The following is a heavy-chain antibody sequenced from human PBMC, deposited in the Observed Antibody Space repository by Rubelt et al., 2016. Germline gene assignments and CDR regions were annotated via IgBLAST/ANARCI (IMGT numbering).Heavy chain of an antibody. V-gene: IGHV1-18*01. Sequence: LEWMGWISAYNGNTNYAQKLQGRVTMTTDTSTSTAYMELRSLRSDDTAVYYCASITLSGYYYGMDVWGQGTTVTVSS. CDR2: ISAYNGNT. D-gene: IGHD1-20*01. J-gene: IGHJ6*02. CDR3: ASITLSGYYYGMDV.